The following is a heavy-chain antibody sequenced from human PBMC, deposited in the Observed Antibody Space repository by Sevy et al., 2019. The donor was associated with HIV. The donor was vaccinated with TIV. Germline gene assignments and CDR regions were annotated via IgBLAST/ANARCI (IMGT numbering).Heavy chain of an antibody. CDR3: ARDNATVSRRGLRYYYYGTDV. Sequence: GGCLRLSCAASGFTFSTYWMSWFRQAPGKGLEWVANINEDGTEKFYVDAVKGRFTMSRDNAKNSLYLQMNSLRAEDAAVYYCARDNATVSRRGLRYYYYGTDVWGQGTTVTVSS. CDR1: GFTFSTYW. CDR2: INEDGTEK. D-gene: IGHD2-2*01. V-gene: IGHV3-7*01. J-gene: IGHJ6*02.